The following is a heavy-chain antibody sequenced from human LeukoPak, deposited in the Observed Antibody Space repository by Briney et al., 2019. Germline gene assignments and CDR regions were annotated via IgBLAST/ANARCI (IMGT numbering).Heavy chain of an antibody. D-gene: IGHD3-3*01. V-gene: IGHV3-23*01. Sequence: GGSLRLSCAASGFTFSSYAMSWVRQAPGKGLEWVSAISGSGGSTYYADSVKGRFTISRDNSKNTLYLQMNSLRAEDTAVYYCALYFLEWNYFDYWGQGTLVTVSS. CDR2: ISGSGGST. CDR3: ALYFLEWNYFDY. CDR1: GFTFSSYA. J-gene: IGHJ4*02.